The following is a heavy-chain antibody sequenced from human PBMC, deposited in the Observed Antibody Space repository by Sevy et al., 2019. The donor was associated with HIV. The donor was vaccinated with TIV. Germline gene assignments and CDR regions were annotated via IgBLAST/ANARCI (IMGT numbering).Heavy chain of an antibody. CDR3: SRDRAWGVVRGGGHWFDP. D-gene: IGHD3-3*01. CDR1: GFTFGSYG. J-gene: IGHJ5*02. Sequence: GGSLRLSCAASGFTFGSYGMSWVRQAPGKGLDYVAVISSDGSDKYYADSVKGRFTISRDNSKNTLSLQMNSLRAEDTAVYYCSRDRAWGVVRGGGHWFDPWGQGTLVTVSS. V-gene: IGHV3-30*03. CDR2: ISSDGSDK.